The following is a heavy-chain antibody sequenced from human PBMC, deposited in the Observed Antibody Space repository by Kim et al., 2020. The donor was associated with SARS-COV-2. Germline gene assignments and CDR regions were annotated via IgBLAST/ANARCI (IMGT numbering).Heavy chain of an antibody. CDR1: GYTFTSYY. D-gene: IGHD3-10*01. CDR3: ARDSPHGVGSYYNEGGGMDV. Sequence: ASVKVSCKASGYTFTSYYMHWVRQAPGQGLEWMGIINPSGGSTSYAQKFQGRVTMTRDTSTSTVYMELSSLRSEDTAVYYCARDSPHGVGSYYNEGGGMDVWGQGTTVTVSS. V-gene: IGHV1-46*01. J-gene: IGHJ6*02. CDR2: INPSGGST.